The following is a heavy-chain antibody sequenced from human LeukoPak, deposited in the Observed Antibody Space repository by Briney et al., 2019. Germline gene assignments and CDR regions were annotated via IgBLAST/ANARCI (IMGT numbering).Heavy chain of an antibody. CDR1: GYTFTSYG. J-gene: IGHJ4*02. Sequence: GASVKVSCKASGYTFTSYGISWVRQAPGQGLEWMGWISAYNGNTNNAQKLQGRVTMTTDTSTSTAYMELRSLRSDDTAVYYCARLIAAAGLNYFDYWGQGTLVTVSS. V-gene: IGHV1-18*01. CDR2: ISAYNGNT. CDR3: ARLIAAAGLNYFDY. D-gene: IGHD6-13*01.